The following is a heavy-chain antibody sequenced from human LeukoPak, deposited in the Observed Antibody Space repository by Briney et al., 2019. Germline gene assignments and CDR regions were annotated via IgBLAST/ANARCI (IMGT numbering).Heavy chain of an antibody. Sequence: GASVKVSCKASGYTFISYSMHWVRQAPGQGLEWMGIIDPSGGSTSYAQKFQGRVTMTRDMSTSTVYMELRSLRSDDTAVYYCARGGSPPHAFDIWGQGTMVTVSS. CDR2: IDPSGGST. CDR3: ARGGSPPHAFDI. J-gene: IGHJ3*02. D-gene: IGHD3-16*01. CDR1: GYTFISYS. V-gene: IGHV1-46*01.